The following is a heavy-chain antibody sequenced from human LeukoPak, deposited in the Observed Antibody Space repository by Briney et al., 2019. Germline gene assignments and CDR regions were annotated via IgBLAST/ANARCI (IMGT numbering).Heavy chain of an antibody. CDR3: ARGGDTCSGGSCYDY. Sequence: SETLSLTCTVSGGSISSYYWSWIRQPAGKGLEWIGRIYTSESTNYNPSLKSRVTMSVDTSKNQFSLKLSSVTAADTAVYYCARGGDTCSGGSCYDYWGQGTLVTVSS. D-gene: IGHD2-15*01. V-gene: IGHV4-4*07. J-gene: IGHJ4*02. CDR2: IYTSEST. CDR1: GGSISSYY.